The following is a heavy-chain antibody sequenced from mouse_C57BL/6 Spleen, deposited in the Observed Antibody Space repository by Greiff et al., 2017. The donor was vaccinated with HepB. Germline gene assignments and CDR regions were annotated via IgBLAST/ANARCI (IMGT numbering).Heavy chain of an antibody. D-gene: IGHD1-1*01. CDR1: GYTFTDYY. Sequence: QVQLKQSGAELVRPGASVKLSCKASGYTFTDYYINWVKQRPGQGLEWIARIYPGSGNTYYNEKFKGKATLTAEKSSSTAYMQLSSLTSEDSAVYFCARSLYGSSSAWFAYWGQGTLVTVSA. CDR2: IYPGSGNT. V-gene: IGHV1-76*01. CDR3: ARSLYGSSSAWFAY. J-gene: IGHJ3*01.